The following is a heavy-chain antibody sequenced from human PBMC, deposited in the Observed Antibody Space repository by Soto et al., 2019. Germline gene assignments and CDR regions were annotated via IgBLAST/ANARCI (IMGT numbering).Heavy chain of an antibody. CDR2: IDDRGIYM. D-gene: IGHD3-10*02. CDR3: ARGEVEHANMFRYPGLDV. J-gene: IGHJ6*02. Sequence: GGSLRLSCAASGFSLRPYTVTWVRQAPGKGLEWVSSIDDRGIYMHYADSVKGRFTVSRDNAANSVYLQMVSLRVEDTAVYYCARGEVEHANMFRYPGLDVWGQGTTVTVSS. CDR1: GFSLRPYT. V-gene: IGHV3-21*01.